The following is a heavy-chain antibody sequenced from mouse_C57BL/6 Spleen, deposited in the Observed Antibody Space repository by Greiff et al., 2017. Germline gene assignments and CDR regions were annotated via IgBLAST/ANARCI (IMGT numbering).Heavy chain of an antibody. CDR2: IWGGGST. CDR1: GFSLTSYG. Sequence: VKLMESGPGLVAPSQSLSITCTVSGFSLTSYGVDWVRQPPGKGLEWLGVIWGGGSTNYNSALMSRLSISKDNSKSQIFLKMNSLQTDATDMYYCAKRRDHGGFAYWGQGTLVTVSA. D-gene: IGHD3-3*01. V-gene: IGHV2-9*01. J-gene: IGHJ3*01. CDR3: AKRRDHGGFAY.